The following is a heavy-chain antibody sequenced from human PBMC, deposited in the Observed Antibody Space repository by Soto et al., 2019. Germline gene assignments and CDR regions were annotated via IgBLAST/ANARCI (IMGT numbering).Heavy chain of an antibody. J-gene: IGHJ5*02. D-gene: IGHD3-3*01. CDR3: AREDGDTIFGVVIRYNWFDP. Sequence: GGSLRLSCAASGFTFSSYSMNWVRQAPGKGLEWVSYISSSSSTIFYADSVKGRFTISRDNAKNSLYLRMNSLRAEDTAVYYCAREDGDTIFGVVIRYNWFDPWGQGTL. CDR2: ISSSSSTI. V-gene: IGHV3-48*01. CDR1: GFTFSSYS.